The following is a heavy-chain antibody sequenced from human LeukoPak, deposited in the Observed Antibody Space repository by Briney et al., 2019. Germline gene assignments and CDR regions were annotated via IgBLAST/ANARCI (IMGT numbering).Heavy chain of an antibody. D-gene: IGHD6-25*01. J-gene: IGHJ6*02. CDR2: IYHSGST. V-gene: IGHV4-30-2*01. CDR1: GGSINSGGYY. CDR3: ARGGIYYYYGMDV. Sequence: SETLSLTCTVSGGSINSGGYYWSWIRQPPGKGLEWIGYIYHSGSTYYNPSLKSRVTISVDRSKNQFSLKLSSVTAADTAVYYCARGGIYYYYGMDVWGQGTTVTVSS.